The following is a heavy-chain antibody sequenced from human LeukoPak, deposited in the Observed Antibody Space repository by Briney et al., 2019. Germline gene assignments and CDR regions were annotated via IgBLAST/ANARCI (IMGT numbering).Heavy chain of an antibody. V-gene: IGHV3-21*01. CDR1: GFMFTSYS. D-gene: IGHD5-24*01. Sequence: GGSLRLSCAASGFMFTSYSMNWVRQAPGKGLEWVSPISASSTYIFYGDSVKGRFTLSRDNARSSLYLQMNGLRAEDTAVYYCARIAISSLGAYYMDVWGKGTTVTVSS. J-gene: IGHJ6*03. CDR2: ISASSTYI. CDR3: ARIAISSLGAYYMDV.